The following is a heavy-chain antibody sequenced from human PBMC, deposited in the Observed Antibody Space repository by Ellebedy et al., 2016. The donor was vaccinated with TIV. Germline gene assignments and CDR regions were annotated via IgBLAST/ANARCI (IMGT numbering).Heavy chain of an antibody. V-gene: IGHV4-4*07. J-gene: IGHJ4*02. CDR1: GGSISDYY. D-gene: IGHD5-12*01. Sequence: SETLSLXCTVSGGSISDYYWSWIRQPAGKGLEWIGRIYNSRTTNYNPSLKSRVTMSLDTSKNQFSLRLNSVTAADTAVFYCARGAFSGYDWGLFDYWGQGILVAVSA. CDR2: IYNSRTT. CDR3: ARGAFSGYDWGLFDY.